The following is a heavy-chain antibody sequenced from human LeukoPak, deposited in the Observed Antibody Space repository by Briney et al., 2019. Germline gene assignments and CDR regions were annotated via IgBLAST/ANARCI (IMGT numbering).Heavy chain of an antibody. J-gene: IGHJ4*02. CDR1: GLTFSSYA. Sequence: GGSLRLSCAASGLTFSSYAIHWVRQAPGKGLEWVALISYYGSNKYYADSVKGRFILSRDNSRNTLSLEMNSLRAEDTAVYYCAKDHVGTWSALDYWGQGTLVTVSS. CDR3: AKDHVGTWSALDY. D-gene: IGHD6-13*01. CDR2: ISYYGSNK. V-gene: IGHV3-30*04.